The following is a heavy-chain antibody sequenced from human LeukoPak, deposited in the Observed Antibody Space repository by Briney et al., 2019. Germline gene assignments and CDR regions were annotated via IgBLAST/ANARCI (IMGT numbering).Heavy chain of an antibody. CDR1: GGSISSYY. J-gene: IGHJ5*02. CDR2: ISHSGRT. V-gene: IGHV4-59*08. D-gene: IGHD3-10*01. CDR3: ARAPYGSGRDIQT. Sequence: SETLSLTCTVSGGSISSYYWSWIRQPPGKGLEWIGYISHSGRTNYNPSLKSRVTISVDTSKKQFSLKLNSVTAADTAVYYCARAPYGSGRDIQTWGQGTLVTVSS.